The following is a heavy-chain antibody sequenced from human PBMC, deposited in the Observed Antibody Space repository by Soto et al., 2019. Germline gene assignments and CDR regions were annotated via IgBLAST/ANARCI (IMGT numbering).Heavy chain of an antibody. V-gene: IGHV4-34*01. J-gene: IGHJ4*02. CDR1: GGSFSGYY. Sequence: ETLSLTCAVYGGSFSGYYWSWIRQPPGKGLEWIGEINHSGSTNYNPSLKSRVTISVDTSKNQFSLKLSSVTAADTAVYYCARELSGGSSSWTLYDYWGQGTLVTVSS. CDR3: ARELSGGSSSWTLYDY. D-gene: IGHD6-6*01. CDR2: INHSGST.